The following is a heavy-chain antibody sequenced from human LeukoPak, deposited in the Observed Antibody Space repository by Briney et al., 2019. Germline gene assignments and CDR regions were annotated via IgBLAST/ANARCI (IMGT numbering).Heavy chain of an antibody. CDR1: SGSFSSGNYY. CDR2: IYTSGSA. Sequence: SETLSLTCTVSSGSFSSGNYYWTWIRQPAGKGLEWIGRIYTSGSANYNPSLKSRVTISVDSSKNQFSLKLSSVIAADTAVYFCARQLSTYGSGRFDPWGQGTLVTVSS. J-gene: IGHJ5*02. CDR3: ARQLSTYGSGRFDP. D-gene: IGHD3-10*01. V-gene: IGHV4-61*02.